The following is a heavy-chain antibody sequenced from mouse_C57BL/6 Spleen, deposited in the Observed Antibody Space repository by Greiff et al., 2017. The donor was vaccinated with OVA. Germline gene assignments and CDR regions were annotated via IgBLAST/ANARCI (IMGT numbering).Heavy chain of an antibody. V-gene: IGHV1-50*01. J-gene: IGHJ1*03. D-gene: IGHD1-1*01. CDR1: GYTFTSYW. CDR2: IDPSDSYT. CDR3: ARGDYGSSHWYFDV. Sequence: QVQLQQPGAELVKPGASVKLSCKASGYTFTSYWMQWVKQRPGQGLEWIGEIDPSDSYTNYNQKFKGKATWTVDTSSSTAYMQLSSLTSEDSAVYYCARGDYGSSHWYFDVWGTGTTVTVSS.